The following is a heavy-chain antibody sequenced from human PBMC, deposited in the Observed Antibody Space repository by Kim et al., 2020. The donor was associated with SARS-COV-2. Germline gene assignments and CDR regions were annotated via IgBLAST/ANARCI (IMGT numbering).Heavy chain of an antibody. V-gene: IGHV1-3*01. CDR2: INAGNGNT. D-gene: IGHD6-13*01. Sequence: ASVKVSCKASGYTFTSYAMHWVRQAPGQRLEWMGWINAGNGNTKYSQKSQGRVTITRDTSASTAYMELSSLRSEDTAVYYCAREYLGRSSSSWYSTFDAFAVWGQGTMVTVSS. CDR1: GYTFTSYA. J-gene: IGHJ3*01. CDR3: AREYLGRSSSSWYSTFDAFAV.